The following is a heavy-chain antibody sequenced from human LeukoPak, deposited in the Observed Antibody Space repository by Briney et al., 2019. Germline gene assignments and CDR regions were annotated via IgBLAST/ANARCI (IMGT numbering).Heavy chain of an antibody. J-gene: IGHJ4*02. CDR1: GFTFSSYW. CDR2: INGDGRNI. CDR3: ARDLTVAGTYGDY. V-gene: IGHV3-74*01. D-gene: IGHD6-19*01. Sequence: GGSLRLSCVASGFTFSSYWMHWVRQDPRKGLVWVSRINGDGRNINYADSVRGRFTISRDNAKNTLYLQMNTLRVEDTAVYYCARDLTVAGTYGDYWGQGTLVTVSS.